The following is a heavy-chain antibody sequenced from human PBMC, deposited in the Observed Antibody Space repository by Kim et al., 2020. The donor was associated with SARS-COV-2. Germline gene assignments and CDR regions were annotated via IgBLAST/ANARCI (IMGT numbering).Heavy chain of an antibody. CDR3: AGSNRYSYGPYYFDY. Sequence: GGSLRLSCAASGFTFSSYGMHWVRQAPGKGLEWVAVISYDGSNKYYADSVKGRFTISRDNSKNTLYLQMNSLRAEDTAVYYCAGSNRYSYGPYYFDYWGQGTLVTVSS. J-gene: IGHJ4*02. CDR1: GFTFSSYG. D-gene: IGHD5-18*01. CDR2: ISYDGSNK. V-gene: IGHV3-30*03.